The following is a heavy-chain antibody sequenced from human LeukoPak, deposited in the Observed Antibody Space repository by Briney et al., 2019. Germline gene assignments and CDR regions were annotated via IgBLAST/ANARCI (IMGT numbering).Heavy chain of an antibody. V-gene: IGHV3-43*02. D-gene: IGHD2-2*01. CDR3: AKAGLYQDVDY. CDR2: ISGDGGST. Sequence: GGSLRLSCAASGFTFDDYAMHWVRQAPGKGLEWVSLISGDGGSTYYADSVKGRFTIPRDNSKNSLYLQMNSLRTEDTALYYRAKAGLYQDVDYWGQGTLVTVSS. CDR1: GFTFDDYA. J-gene: IGHJ4*02.